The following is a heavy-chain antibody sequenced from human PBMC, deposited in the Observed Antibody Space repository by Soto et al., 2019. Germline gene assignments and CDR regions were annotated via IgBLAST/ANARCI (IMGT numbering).Heavy chain of an antibody. CDR2: ISTYSTNT. CDR1: GEFFTTYG. V-gene: IGHV1-18*04. J-gene: IGHJ4*02. CDR3: ARWAGRVRDYGGPFDY. D-gene: IGHD4-17*01. Sequence: QVELVQSGAEVKNPGASVTVSCKASGEFFTTYGISWVRQAPGQGREWMGWISTYSTNTNYAPKFQGRLPLTADTSTTTAHMELSSLRPDDTAVYYCARWAGRVRDYGGPFDYWGQGSLVTVSP.